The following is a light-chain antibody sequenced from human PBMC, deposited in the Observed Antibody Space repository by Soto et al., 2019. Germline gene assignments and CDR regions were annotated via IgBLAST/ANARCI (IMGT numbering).Light chain of an antibody. V-gene: IGKV3-20*01. CDR2: GTI. Sequence: EIVLTQSPGTLSLSPGERATISCRASQSITSSYLAWYQQKPGQAPRLLISGTISRATGIPDRFSGSGSGTDFTLTISRLEPEDFAVYYCQQYGSPLWTFGQGTKVDIK. CDR3: QQYGSPLWT. CDR1: QSITSSY. J-gene: IGKJ1*01.